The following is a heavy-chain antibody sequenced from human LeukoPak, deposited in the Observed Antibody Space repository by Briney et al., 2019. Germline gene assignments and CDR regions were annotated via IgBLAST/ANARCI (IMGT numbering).Heavy chain of an antibody. CDR3: ARGHMLFDY. J-gene: IGHJ4*02. V-gene: IGHV1-18*01. D-gene: IGHD2-8*01. Sequence: GASVKVSCKASGYTFSNYGIGWVRQAPGQGLEWMGWISANNGNTNYALKLQGRVTMTTDTSTSTAYMELRSLRSDDTAVYYCARGHMLFDYWGQGTLVTVSS. CDR1: GYTFSNYG. CDR2: ISANNGNT.